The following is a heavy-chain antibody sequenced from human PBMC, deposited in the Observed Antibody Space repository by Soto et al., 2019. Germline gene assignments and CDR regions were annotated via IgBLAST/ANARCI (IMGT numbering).Heavy chain of an antibody. Sequence: PSETLSLTCTVSGGSISSYYWSWIRQPPGKGLEWIGYIYYSGSTNYNPSLKSRVTISVDTSKNQFSLKPSSVTAADTAVYYCAREDYYYMDVWGKGTTVTVSS. CDR3: AREDYYYMDV. CDR2: IYYSGST. V-gene: IGHV4-59*01. CDR1: GGSISSYY. J-gene: IGHJ6*03.